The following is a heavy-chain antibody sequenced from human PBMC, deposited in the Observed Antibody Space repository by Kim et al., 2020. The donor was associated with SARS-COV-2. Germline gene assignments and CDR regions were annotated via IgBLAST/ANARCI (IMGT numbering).Heavy chain of an antibody. CDR1: GFTFSSYA. CDR2: ISGNSGST. Sequence: GGSLRLSCAASGFTFSSYATSWVRQAPGKGLEWVSTISGNSGSTYYADSVKGRFTISRDNSKNTLYLQMNSLRAEDTAVYYCAKDPHYDSGGHYYAGYFDYWGQGTLVTVSS. D-gene: IGHD3-22*01. CDR3: AKDPHYDSGGHYYAGYFDY. J-gene: IGHJ4*02. V-gene: IGHV3-23*01.